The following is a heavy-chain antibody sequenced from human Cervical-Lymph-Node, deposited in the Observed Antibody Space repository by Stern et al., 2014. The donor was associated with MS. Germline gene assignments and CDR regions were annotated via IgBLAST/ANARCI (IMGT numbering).Heavy chain of an antibody. Sequence: LVESGPGLVKPSETLSLTCSVSGGSISSYYWNWIRQPPGKGLEWIANVHYSGTTHSNPSPKSRVTILLDTSPNNISPKLTSVTAADTAVYYCAGSGTYYPDYWGQGNLVTVSS. CDR3: AGSGTYYPDY. V-gene: IGHV4-59*08. D-gene: IGHD3-3*01. CDR1: GGSISSYY. J-gene: IGHJ4*02. CDR2: VHYSGTT.